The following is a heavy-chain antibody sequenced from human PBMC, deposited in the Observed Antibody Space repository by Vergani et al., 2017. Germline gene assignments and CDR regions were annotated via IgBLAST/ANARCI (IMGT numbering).Heavy chain of an antibody. J-gene: IGHJ4*02. CDR1: AFTFSSYG. CDR3: ARGDIVGAMRYXFDC. V-gene: IGHV3-33*01. D-gene: IGHD1-26*01. CDR2: ISYDGSNK. Sequence: QVQLVESGGGVVQPGRSLRLSCAASAFTFSSYGMHWVRQAPGKGLEWVAVISYDGSNKYYADFVKGRFTISRDNSKNTLYLQMNSLRVEDTAMYYCARGDIVGAMRYXFDCWGQGTLVTVSS.